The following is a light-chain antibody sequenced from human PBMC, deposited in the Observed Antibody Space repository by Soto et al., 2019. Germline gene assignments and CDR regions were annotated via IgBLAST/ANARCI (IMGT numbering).Light chain of an antibody. V-gene: IGKV1-5*01. CDR3: QHYNTYSRT. CDR1: QSISNW. CDR2: DVS. J-gene: IGKJ1*01. Sequence: DIQMTQSPSTLSASVGDRVTITCRASQSISNWLAWYQQKPGKAPKLLISDVSSLERGVPSRFGGSGSGTEFTITISTLQPDDFATYYCQHYNTYSRTFGQGTTVEIK.